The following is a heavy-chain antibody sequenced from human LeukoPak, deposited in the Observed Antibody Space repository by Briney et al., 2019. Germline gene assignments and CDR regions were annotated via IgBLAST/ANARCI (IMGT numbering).Heavy chain of an antibody. D-gene: IGHD2-2*01. V-gene: IGHV3-30*18. Sequence: GRSLRLSCAASGFTFSSYGMHWVRQAPGKGLEWVAVISYDGSNKYYADSVKGRFTTSRDNSKNTLYLQMNSLRAEDTAVYYCAKDSLYCSSTSCYARGKKYYYYGMDVWGKGTTVTVSS. CDR3: AKDSLYCSSTSCYARGKKYYYYGMDV. CDR1: GFTFSSYG. CDR2: ISYDGSNK. J-gene: IGHJ6*04.